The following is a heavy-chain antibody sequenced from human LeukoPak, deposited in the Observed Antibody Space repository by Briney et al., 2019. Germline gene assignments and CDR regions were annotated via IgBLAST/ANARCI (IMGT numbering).Heavy chain of an antibody. CDR3: ARHDNDDDFDY. CDR2: INMYTANP. J-gene: IGHJ4*02. V-gene: IGHV7-4-1*02. CDR1: GYTFTRYA. D-gene: IGHD3-16*01. Sequence: ASVKVSCKASGYTFTRYAINWLRQAPGQGLEWMGWINMYTANPAYAQGFIERFVFSLDTSVTTAYLQINNLKTEDTAVYYCARHDNDDDFDYWGQGTLVTVSS.